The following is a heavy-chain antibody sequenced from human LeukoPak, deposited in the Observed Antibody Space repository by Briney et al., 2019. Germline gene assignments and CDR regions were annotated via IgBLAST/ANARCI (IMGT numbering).Heavy chain of an antibody. CDR1: GFTFTCYS. Sequence: GGSLRLSCAASGFTFTCYSMNWVRQAPGKGLERVPSISSSSSYIYYADSVNGRFTISRDNAKNSLYLQMNSLRAEDTAVYYCATSSRWYHLSVAYFDYWGQGTLVTVSS. V-gene: IGHV3-21*01. CDR3: ATSSRWYHLSVAYFDY. J-gene: IGHJ4*02. CDR2: ISSSSSYI. D-gene: IGHD6-13*01.